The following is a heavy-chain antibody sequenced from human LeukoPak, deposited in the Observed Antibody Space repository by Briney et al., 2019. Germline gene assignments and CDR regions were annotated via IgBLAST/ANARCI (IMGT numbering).Heavy chain of an antibody. D-gene: IGHD1-26*01. V-gene: IGHV3-21*01. CDR1: GFTFSSYA. CDR2: ISSSSNYI. CDR3: ARDVGASAPDAFDI. Sequence: GGSLRLSCAASGFTFSSYAMSWVRQAPGKGLEWVSSISSSSNYIYYADSVKGRFTISRDNAKNSLYLQMNSLRAEDTDVYYCARDVGASAPDAFDIWGQGTMVTVSS. J-gene: IGHJ3*02.